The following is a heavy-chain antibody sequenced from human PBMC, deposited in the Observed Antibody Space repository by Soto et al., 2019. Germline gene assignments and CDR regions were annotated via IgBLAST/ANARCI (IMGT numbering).Heavy chain of an antibody. D-gene: IGHD3-10*01. CDR3: AKDRGAWYFDY. CDR1: GFTFSSYG. CDR2: ISYDGSNK. V-gene: IGHV3-30*18. Sequence: GGSLRLSCAASGFTFSSYGMHWVRQAPGKGLEWVAVISYDGSNKYYADSVKGRFTISRDNSKNTLYLQMNSLRAEDTAEYYCAKDRGAWYFDYWGQGTLVTVSS. J-gene: IGHJ4*01.